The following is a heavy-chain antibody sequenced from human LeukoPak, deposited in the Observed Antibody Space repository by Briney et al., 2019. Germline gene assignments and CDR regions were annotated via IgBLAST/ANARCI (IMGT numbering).Heavy chain of an antibody. CDR2: IYYSGST. D-gene: IGHD6-19*01. V-gene: IGHV4-59*01. Sequence: SETLSLTCTVSGGSISSNYWSWIRQPPGKGLEWIGYIYYSGSTNYNPSLKGRVTISADTSKNQFSLKLSSVTAADTAVYYCARGQLAVAGALDCWGQGTLVTVSS. CDR3: ARGQLAVAGALDC. CDR1: GGSISSNY. J-gene: IGHJ4*02.